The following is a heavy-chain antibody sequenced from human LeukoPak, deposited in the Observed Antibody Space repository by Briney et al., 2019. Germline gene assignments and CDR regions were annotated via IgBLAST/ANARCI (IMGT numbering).Heavy chain of an antibody. J-gene: IGHJ4*02. CDR3: ATSARTYLGSSLDY. Sequence: GGSLRLSCATSGFTFSNFGKNWVRQAPGKGLEWVSSISSSSSYIYYADSVKGRFTISRDNAKNSLYLQMNSLRAEDTALYYCATSARTYLGSSLDYWGQGTLVTVSS. D-gene: IGHD2-15*01. CDR1: GFTFSNFG. CDR2: ISSSSSYI. V-gene: IGHV3-21*01.